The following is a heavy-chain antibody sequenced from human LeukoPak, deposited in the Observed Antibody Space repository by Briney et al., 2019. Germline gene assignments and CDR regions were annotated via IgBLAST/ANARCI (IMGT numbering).Heavy chain of an antibody. CDR1: GFTFSSYG. J-gene: IGHJ4*02. V-gene: IGHV3-30*18. CDR3: AKAGVCDRNSICYFDY. D-gene: IGHD4-23*01. Sequence: SGGSLRLSCAASGFTFSSYGMHWVRQAPGKGLEWVAVISYDGSNKYYADSVKGRFTISRDNSKNTLYLQMNSLRAEDTAVYYCAKAGVCDRNSICYFDYWGQGTLVTVSS. CDR2: ISYDGSNK.